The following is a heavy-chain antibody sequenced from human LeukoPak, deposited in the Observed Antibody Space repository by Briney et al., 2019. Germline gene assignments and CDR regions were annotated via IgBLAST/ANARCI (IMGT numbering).Heavy chain of an antibody. J-gene: IGHJ6*03. V-gene: IGHV3-7*01. CDR1: GFTFSSYW. CDR3: ASSFSSAGYSYYYYMDV. D-gene: IGHD3-22*01. CDR2: INQDGSEK. Sequence: GGSLRLSCAASGFTFSSYWMRWVHQAPGKGLEWVANINQDGSEKYFMDSVKGRFTISRDNAKNSLYLQMNSLRAEDTAAYYCASSFSSAGYSYYYYMDVWGKGTTVTVSS.